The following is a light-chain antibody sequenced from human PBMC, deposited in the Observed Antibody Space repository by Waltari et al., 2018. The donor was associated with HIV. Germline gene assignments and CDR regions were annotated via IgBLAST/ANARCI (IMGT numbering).Light chain of an antibody. Sequence: DIVMTQVPESLPVSLGERATITCKSSQSVFDGSNNKNYLAWYQHKPGQPPQLLIYWASTREFGVPDRFSGSASGTDFTLTISSLQAEDVAMYYCQQYYTTPLTFGGGTRVEI. CDR2: WAS. CDR1: QSVFDGSNNKNY. J-gene: IGKJ4*01. CDR3: QQYYTTPLT. V-gene: IGKV4-1*01.